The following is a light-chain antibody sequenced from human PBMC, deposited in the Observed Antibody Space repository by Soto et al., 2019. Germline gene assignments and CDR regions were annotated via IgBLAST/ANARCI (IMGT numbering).Light chain of an antibody. CDR2: EVT. CDR1: SSDIGSYDY. V-gene: IGLV2-14*01. Sequence: QSALTQPASVSGSPGQSITISCTGTSSDIGSYDYVSWYQQHPGKAPNLIIYEVTDRPSGVSNRFSGSKSGNTASLTISGLQAEDEADYYCSSFTSTSTRLFGSGT. CDR3: SSFTSTSTRL. J-gene: IGLJ1*01.